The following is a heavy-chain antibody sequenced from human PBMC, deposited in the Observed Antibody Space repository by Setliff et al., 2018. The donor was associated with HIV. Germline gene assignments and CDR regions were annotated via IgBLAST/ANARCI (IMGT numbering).Heavy chain of an antibody. CDR2: IHGDGSST. D-gene: IGHD3-22*01. Sequence: PGGSLRLSCAAPGFTFSSYWMHWVRQAPGKGLVWVSRIHGDGSSTSYADSVKGRFTISRDNAKNTLYLQVNSLRAEDTAVYYCVRSDRGGVDYWGQGTLVTVSS. J-gene: IGHJ4*02. CDR1: GFTFSSYW. V-gene: IGHV3-74*01. CDR3: VRSDRGGVDY.